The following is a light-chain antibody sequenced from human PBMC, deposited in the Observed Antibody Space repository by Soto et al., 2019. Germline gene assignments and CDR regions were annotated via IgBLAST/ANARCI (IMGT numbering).Light chain of an antibody. Sequence: EIVLTQSPATLSLSPGERATLSCRASQSVSSYLAWYQQKPGQAPRLLIYDASNRATGIPARFSGSGSGRDFTLTISRLEPEDFAVYYCQQYGSSPRTFGQGTKVDIK. V-gene: IGKV3-11*02. CDR3: QQYGSSPRT. J-gene: IGKJ1*01. CDR1: QSVSSY. CDR2: DAS.